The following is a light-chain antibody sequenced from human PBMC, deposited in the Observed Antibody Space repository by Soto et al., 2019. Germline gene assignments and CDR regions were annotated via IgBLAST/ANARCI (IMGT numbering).Light chain of an antibody. Sequence: QSVLTQPASVSGSPGQSITISCTGTHSDIGNYNYVSWYQHLPGKAPKLMIYDVGSRPSGVSSRFSGSKSGNTASLAISGLQAEGEADYYCNSYREDHPRFYVFGTGTKVTV. CDR3: NSYREDHPRFYV. CDR1: HSDIGNYNY. CDR2: DVG. V-gene: IGLV2-14*03. J-gene: IGLJ1*01.